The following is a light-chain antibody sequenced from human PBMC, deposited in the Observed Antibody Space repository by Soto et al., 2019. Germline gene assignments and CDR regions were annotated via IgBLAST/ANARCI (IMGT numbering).Light chain of an antibody. J-gene: IGLJ1*01. CDR2: DVS. V-gene: IGLV2-14*01. Sequence: QSALTQPASVSGSPGQSITISCTGTSSDVGGYNYVSWYQQHPGKAPKLMIYDVSNRPSEVSNRFSGSKSGNTASLTISGLQAEDEADYYCSSYTSSSIPYVFGTGTKVTVL. CDR3: SSYTSSSIPYV. CDR1: SSDVGGYNY.